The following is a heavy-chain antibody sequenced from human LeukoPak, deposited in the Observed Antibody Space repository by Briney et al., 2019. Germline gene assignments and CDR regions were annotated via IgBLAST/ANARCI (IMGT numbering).Heavy chain of an antibody. CDR1: GGSISSGGYY. Sequence: SETLSLTCTVSGGSISSGGYYWSWIRQHPGRGLEWIGYIYYSGSTYYNPSLKSRVTISVATSKNQFSLKLSSVTAADTAVYYCAREAGDTAAGTYMDVWGQGTTVTVSS. J-gene: IGHJ6*02. D-gene: IGHD6-13*01. CDR3: AREAGDTAAGTYMDV. CDR2: IYYSGST. V-gene: IGHV4-31*03.